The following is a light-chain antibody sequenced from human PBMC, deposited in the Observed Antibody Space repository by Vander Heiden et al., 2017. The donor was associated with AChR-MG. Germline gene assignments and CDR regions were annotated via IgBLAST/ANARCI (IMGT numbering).Light chain of an antibody. CDR1: KSGDKY. V-gene: IGLV3-1*01. J-gene: IGLJ2*01. Sequence: SYELTQPPSVSVSPGQTASNTCSGAKSGDKYACWYQQKPGQSPVLVIYKDSKRPSEIPERFSGSNSGNTATLTIGGTQAMDEADYYCQAWDSSTVVFGGGTKLTVL. CDR3: QAWDSSTVV. CDR2: KDS.